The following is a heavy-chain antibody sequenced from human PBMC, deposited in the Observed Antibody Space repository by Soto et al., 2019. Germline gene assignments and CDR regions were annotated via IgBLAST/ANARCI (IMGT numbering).Heavy chain of an antibody. D-gene: IGHD2-2*01. V-gene: IGHV1-69*12. Sequence: QVQLVQSGAEVKKPGSSVKVSCKASGGTFSSYAISWVRQAPGQGLEWMGGIIPIFGTANYAQKFQGRVTITADESTSTAYKEQSSRRSEYTAVYYCARDKVGYCIGTSCRSWFDPWGQGTLVTVSS. CDR3: ARDKVGYCIGTSCRSWFDP. J-gene: IGHJ5*02. CDR1: GGTFSSYA. CDR2: IIPIFGTA.